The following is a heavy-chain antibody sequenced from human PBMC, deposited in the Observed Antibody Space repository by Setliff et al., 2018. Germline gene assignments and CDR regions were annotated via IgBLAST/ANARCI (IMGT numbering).Heavy chain of an antibody. V-gene: IGHV4-61*01. D-gene: IGHD3-10*01. CDR3: ARDRSTVIRGVTSFFYYYMDV. CDR1: GGSVGNSYYY. CDR2: IFYSDTA. Sequence: SETLSLTCTVSGGSVGNSYYYWNWVRQAPGKGLEWIGHIFYSDTAKYNPSLESRAAISVDSSKNQFSLKLRSVTAADTAVYYCARDRSTVIRGVTSFFYYYMDVWGGGTTVTVSS. J-gene: IGHJ6*03.